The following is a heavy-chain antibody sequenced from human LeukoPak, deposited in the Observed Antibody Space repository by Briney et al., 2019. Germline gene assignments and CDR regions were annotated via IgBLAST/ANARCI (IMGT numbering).Heavy chain of an antibody. V-gene: IGHV3-20*04. D-gene: IGHD3-16*01. CDR2: INWNGGST. CDR3: ARGGGSQEPFDY. J-gene: IGHJ4*02. Sequence: GGSLRLSCAASGFTFDDFGMHWVRQAPGKGLEWVSGINWNGGSTGYADSVKGRFTISRDNAKNSLYLQMNSLRAEDTALYYCARGGGSQEPFDYWGQGTLVTVSS. CDR1: GFTFDDFG.